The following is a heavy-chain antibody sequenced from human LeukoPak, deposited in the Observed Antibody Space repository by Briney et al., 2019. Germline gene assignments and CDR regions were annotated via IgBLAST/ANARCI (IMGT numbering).Heavy chain of an antibody. D-gene: IGHD6-13*01. Sequence: PTGGSLRLSCAASGFTFSSYSMNWVRQAPGKGLEWVSGISWNSGSIGYADSVKGRFTISRDNAKNSLYLQMNSLRAEDTAVYYCASSGSSSWLNWFDPWGQGTLVTVSS. J-gene: IGHJ5*02. V-gene: IGHV3-48*04. CDR3: ASSGSSSWLNWFDP. CDR2: ISWNSGSI. CDR1: GFTFSSYS.